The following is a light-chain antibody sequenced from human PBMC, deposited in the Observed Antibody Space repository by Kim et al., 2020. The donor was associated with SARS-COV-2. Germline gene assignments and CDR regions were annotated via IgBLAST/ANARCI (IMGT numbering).Light chain of an antibody. J-gene: IGLJ2*01. Sequence: VALGQTVRITCQGDSRRSYYATWYQQKPGQAPILVIYGKNNRPSGIPDRFSGSNSGNTASLTITGTQAGDEADYYCNSRDSNDNVVFGGGTQLTVL. CDR1: SRRSYY. CDR2: GKN. V-gene: IGLV3-19*01. CDR3: NSRDSNDNVV.